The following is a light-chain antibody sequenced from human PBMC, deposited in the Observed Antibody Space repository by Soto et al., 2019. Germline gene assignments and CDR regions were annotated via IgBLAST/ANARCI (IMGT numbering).Light chain of an antibody. J-gene: IGKJ4*01. CDR2: GAS. Sequence: DIQMTQSPSSLSASVGDRVTITCRASQYITTYLNWYQHKPGTAPKLLIYGASSLQSGVPSRFSGNGSGTDFTLTISSLQPEDFATYFCQQTYNTPQTFGGGTKVEIK. CDR3: QQTYNTPQT. V-gene: IGKV1-39*01. CDR1: QYITTY.